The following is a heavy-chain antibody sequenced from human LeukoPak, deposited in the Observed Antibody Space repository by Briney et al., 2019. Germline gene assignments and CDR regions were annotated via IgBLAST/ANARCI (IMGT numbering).Heavy chain of an antibody. CDR2: IYTSGST. J-gene: IGHJ5*02. CDR1: GGSISSYY. D-gene: IGHD3-3*01. Sequence: SETLSLTCTVSGGSISSYYWSWIRQPAGKGLEWIGRIYTSGSTNYNPSLKSRVTMSVDTSKNQFSLKLSSVTAADTAVYYCARDQRNYDFWSGSGGSENWFDPWGQGTLVTVSS. CDR3: ARDQRNYDFWSGSGGSENWFDP. V-gene: IGHV4-4*07.